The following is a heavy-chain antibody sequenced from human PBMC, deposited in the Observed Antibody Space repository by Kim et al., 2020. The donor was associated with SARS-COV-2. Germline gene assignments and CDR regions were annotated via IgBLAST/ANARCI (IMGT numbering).Heavy chain of an antibody. CDR3: ARDGGELFFSV. CDR1: GFTFSSYS. J-gene: IGHJ4*02. CDR2: ISSSSSYI. V-gene: IGHV3-21*01. Sequence: GGSLRLSCAASGFTFSSYSMNWVRQAPGKGLEWVSSISSSSSYIYYADSVKGRFTISRDNTKNSLYLQMNSLRAEDTAVYYCARDGGELFFSVWGQGTLVTVSS. D-gene: IGHD3-10*01.